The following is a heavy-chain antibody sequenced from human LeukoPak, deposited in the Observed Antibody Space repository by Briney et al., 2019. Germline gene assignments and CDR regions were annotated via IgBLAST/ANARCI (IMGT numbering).Heavy chain of an antibody. Sequence: SSETLSLTCTVSGGSISSYYWSWIRQPAGKGLEWIGRIYTSGSTNYNPSLKSRVTMSVDTSKNQFSLKLSSVTAADTALYYCARDGLRRYYGSGSYRYFDYWGQGTLVTVSS. J-gene: IGHJ4*02. CDR1: GGSISSYY. CDR3: ARDGLRRYYGSGSYRYFDY. V-gene: IGHV4-4*07. D-gene: IGHD3-10*01. CDR2: IYTSGST.